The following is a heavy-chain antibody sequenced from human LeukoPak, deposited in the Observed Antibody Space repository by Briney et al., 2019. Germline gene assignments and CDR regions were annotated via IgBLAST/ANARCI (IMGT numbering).Heavy chain of an antibody. Sequence: SVKVSCKASGGTFSSYAISWVRQAPGQGLEWMGRIIPILGIANYAQKFQGRVTITADKSTSTAYMELSSLRSEDTAVYYCARDSTVTPGSAFDIWGQGTMVTVSS. D-gene: IGHD4-17*01. CDR3: ARDSTVTPGSAFDI. CDR2: IIPILGIA. J-gene: IGHJ3*02. CDR1: GGTFSSYA. V-gene: IGHV1-69*04.